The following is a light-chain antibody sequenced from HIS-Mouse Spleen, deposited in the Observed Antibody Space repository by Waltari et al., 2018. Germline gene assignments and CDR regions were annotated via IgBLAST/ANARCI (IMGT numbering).Light chain of an antibody. CDR2: EGS. CDR1: RSDVGGYNR. J-gene: IGLJ3*02. CDR3: CSYAGSSTLV. Sequence: QSALTQPASASGSPGQSITLSCTGTRSDVGGYNRFSWYQQHPGKAPQLMIYEGSKRPSGVSNRFSGSKSGNTASLTISGLQAEDEADYYCCSYAGSSTLVFGGGTKLTVL. V-gene: IGLV2-23*01.